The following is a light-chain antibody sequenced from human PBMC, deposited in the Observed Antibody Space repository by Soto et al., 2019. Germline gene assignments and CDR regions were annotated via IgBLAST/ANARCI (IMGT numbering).Light chain of an antibody. CDR2: DAS. CDR3: QQYNTYSSWT. Sequence: AIKMTQSPSSLSASVGDRVTITCRASQGIRNDLGWYQHKPGKAPNLLIYDASTLESGVPSRFRGSGSGTEFTLTISRLQADDFATYYCQQYNTYSSWTFGQGTKVDIK. V-gene: IGKV1-13*02. J-gene: IGKJ1*01. CDR1: QGIRND.